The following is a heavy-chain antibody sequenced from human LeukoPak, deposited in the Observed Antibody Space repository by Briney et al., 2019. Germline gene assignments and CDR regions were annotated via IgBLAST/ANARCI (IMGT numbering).Heavy chain of an antibody. V-gene: IGHV3-23*01. J-gene: IGHJ5*02. CDR1: GFTFSSYA. CDR2: ISGSGGST. CDR3: ARAHDYDDYVSSWFDP. D-gene: IGHD4-17*01. Sequence: GGSLRLSCAASGFTFSSYAMSWVRQAPGKGLEWVSAISGSGGSTYYADSVKGRFTISRDNSKNTLYLQMNSLRAEDTAVYYCARAHDYDDYVSSWFDPWGPGTLVTVST.